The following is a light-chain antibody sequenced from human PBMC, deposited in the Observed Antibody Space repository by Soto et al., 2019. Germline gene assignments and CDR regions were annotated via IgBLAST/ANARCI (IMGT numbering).Light chain of an antibody. CDR2: DDT. CDR1: SSDVGGYNY. J-gene: IGLJ1*01. V-gene: IGLV2-14*01. Sequence: QSVLTQPASVSGSPGQSITISCTGTSSDVGGYNYVSWYQQHPGKAPKLMIYDDTKRPSGVSYRFSGSKSGNTASLTISGLQAEDEADYYCNSYASSSTEVFGTGTKLTVL. CDR3: NSYASSSTEV.